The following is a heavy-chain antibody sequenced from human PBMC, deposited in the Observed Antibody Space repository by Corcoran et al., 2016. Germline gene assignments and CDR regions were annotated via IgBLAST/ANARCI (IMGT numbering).Heavy chain of an antibody. D-gene: IGHD3-10*01. J-gene: IGHJ6*02. V-gene: IGHV6-1*01. Sequence: QVQLQQSGPGLVKPSQTLSLTCAISGDSVSSNSAAWNWIRQSPSRGLEWLGRTYYRSKWYNDYAVSVKSRKTINPDTSKNQFSLQLNSVTPEDTAVYYCARVRFGSRLRGALASYYYYYGMDVWGQGTTVTVSS. CDR2: TYYRSKWYN. CDR1: GDSVSSNSAA. CDR3: ARVRFGSRLRGALASYYYYYGMDV.